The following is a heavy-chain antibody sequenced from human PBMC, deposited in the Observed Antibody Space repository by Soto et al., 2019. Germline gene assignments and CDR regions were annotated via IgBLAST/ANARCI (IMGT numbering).Heavy chain of an antibody. J-gene: IGHJ4*02. CDR1: GFSLSTSGVG. V-gene: IGHV2-5*02. D-gene: IGHD6-6*01. Sequence: QITLKESGPTLVKPTQTLTLTCTFSGFSLSTSGVGVGWIRQPPGKALEWLALIYWDDDKRYSPSLKSRLTITKDTAKNQVVLTMTNMDPVDTATYYCAHRLPSRVFSSSSSFDYWGQGTLVTVSS. CDR2: IYWDDDK. CDR3: AHRLPSRVFSSSSSFDY.